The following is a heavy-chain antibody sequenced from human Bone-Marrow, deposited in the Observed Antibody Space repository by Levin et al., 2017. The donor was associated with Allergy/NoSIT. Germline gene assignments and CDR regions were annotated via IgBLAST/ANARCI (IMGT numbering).Heavy chain of an antibody. CDR2: VDYSGIT. CDR3: ARDTGLGQFYNWFDP. J-gene: IGHJ5*02. Sequence: SQTLSLTCTVSGGSVNSGSYYWSWIRQPPGKGLEWIVYVDYSGITDYNPSLKSRVTIAADTSQNHFSLELSSVTAADTAVYYCARDTGLGQFYNWFDPWGQGTLVTVSS. D-gene: IGHD1-14*01. V-gene: IGHV4-61*01. CDR1: GGSVNSGSYY.